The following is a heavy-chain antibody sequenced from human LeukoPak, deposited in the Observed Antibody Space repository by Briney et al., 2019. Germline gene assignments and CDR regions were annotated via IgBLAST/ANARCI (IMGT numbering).Heavy chain of an antibody. CDR1: GGSISNYY. CDR3: AGKAAAGTSFFDY. Sequence: TSETLSLTCTVSGGSISNYYWSWLRQPPGKGLEWIGYIYYSGSTNYNPSLKSRVTISVDTSKNQFSLKLRSVTAADTAVYYCAGKAAAGTSFFDYWGQGTLVTVSS. V-gene: IGHV4-59*01. CDR2: IYYSGST. J-gene: IGHJ4*02. D-gene: IGHD6-13*01.